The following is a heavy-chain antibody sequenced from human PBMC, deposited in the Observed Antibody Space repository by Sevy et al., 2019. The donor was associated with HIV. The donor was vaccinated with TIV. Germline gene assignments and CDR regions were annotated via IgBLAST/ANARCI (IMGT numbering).Heavy chain of an antibody. CDR1: GGSVSSGSYY. D-gene: IGHD2-8*02. J-gene: IGHJ5*02. V-gene: IGHV4-61*01. CDR3: ARRYCTGGVCPGSWNGFDP. CDR2: IYYSGST. Sequence: SETLSLTCTVSGGSVSSGSYYWSWIRQPPGKGLEWIGYIYYSGSTNYNPSLKSRVTISVDTSKNQFSLKLSSVTAADTAVYYCARRYCTGGVCPGSWNGFDPWGQGTLVTVSS.